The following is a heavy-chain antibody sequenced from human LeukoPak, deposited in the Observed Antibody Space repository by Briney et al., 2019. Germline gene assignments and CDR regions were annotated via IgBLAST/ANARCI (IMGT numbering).Heavy chain of an antibody. CDR3: ARVKFGDYAIDY. Sequence: GGSLRLSCAASGFTFSTYSMNWVRQAPGKGLEWVSSISGVSNYTFYSDSVKGRFTMSRDNAENSLYLQMNSLRAEDTAFYYCARVKFGDYAIDYWGQGTLVTVSS. J-gene: IGHJ4*02. D-gene: IGHD4-17*01. V-gene: IGHV3-21*01. CDR2: ISGVSNYT. CDR1: GFTFSTYS.